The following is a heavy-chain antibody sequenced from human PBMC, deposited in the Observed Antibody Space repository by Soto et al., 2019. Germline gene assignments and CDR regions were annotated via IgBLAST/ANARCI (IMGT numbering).Heavy chain of an antibody. D-gene: IGHD2-8*02. Sequence: EVQVVESGGGLVKPGGSLRLSCTASGFTFDTYTMNWLRHAPGRGLEWVSSISATTTYKYYAASVEGRFTISRDNAKNSLYLQTNSLGAEDTAVYYCARGSASKSGHLWYFDLWGRGTLVTVSS. CDR3: ARGSASKSGHLWYFDL. CDR1: GFTFDTYT. J-gene: IGHJ2*01. V-gene: IGHV3-21*01. CDR2: ISATTTYK.